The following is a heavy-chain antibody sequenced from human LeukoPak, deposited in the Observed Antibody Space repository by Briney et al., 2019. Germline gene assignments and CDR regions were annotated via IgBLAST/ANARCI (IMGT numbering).Heavy chain of an antibody. J-gene: IGHJ4*02. CDR1: GGFISSSSYY. D-gene: IGHD6-13*01. CDR3: ARGGQQLVGGYFDY. CDR2: INHSGST. V-gene: IGHV4-39*07. Sequence: SETLSLTCTVSGGFISSSSYYWGWIRQPPGKGLEWIGEINHSGSTNYNPSLKSRVTISVDTSKNQFSLKLSSVTAADTAVYYCARGGQQLVGGYFDYWGQGTLVTVSS.